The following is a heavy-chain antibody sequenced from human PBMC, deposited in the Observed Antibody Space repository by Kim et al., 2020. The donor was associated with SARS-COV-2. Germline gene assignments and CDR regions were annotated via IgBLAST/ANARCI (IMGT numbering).Heavy chain of an antibody. CDR1: GDSIVRSGHY. J-gene: IGHJ4*02. CDR2: IYYSGAA. D-gene: IGHD6-6*01. V-gene: IGHV4-31*03. CDR3: AREGWVGSSVAFDY. Sequence: SETLSLTCIVSGDSIVRSGHYWSWIRQHPGKGLEWIGYIYYSGAAFYNPSLKSRVNISVDTSKNQFSLKLNSLTAADTAVYYCAREGWVGSSVAFDYWGQGTLVTVSS.